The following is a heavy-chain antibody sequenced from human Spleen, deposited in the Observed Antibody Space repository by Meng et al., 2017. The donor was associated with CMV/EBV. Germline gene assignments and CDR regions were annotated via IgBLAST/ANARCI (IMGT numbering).Heavy chain of an antibody. Sequence: SVKVSCKASGGNFSNFSIIWVRQAPGQGLECMGRIIPVLGIANDVQRFQGRVTITADKSTSTAYMELSSLTSEDTAVYYCAKVGSEEDGGQGTLVTVSS. CDR3: AKVGSEED. J-gene: IGHJ4*02. CDR2: IIPVLGIA. CDR1: GGNFSNFS. D-gene: IGHD2-15*01. V-gene: IGHV1-69*02.